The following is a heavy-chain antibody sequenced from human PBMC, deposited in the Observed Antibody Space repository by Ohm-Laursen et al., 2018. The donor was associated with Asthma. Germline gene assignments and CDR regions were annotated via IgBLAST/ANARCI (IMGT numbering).Heavy chain of an antibody. D-gene: IGHD6-6*01. J-gene: IGHJ6*02. Sequence: GSLRLSCAASGFTFSDYYMSWIRQAPGKGLEWVSYISSSGSTIYYADSVKGRFTISRDNAKNSLYLQMNSLRAEDTAVYYCATPARRDYYYGMDVWGQGTTVTVSS. CDR3: ATPARRDYYYGMDV. V-gene: IGHV3-11*01. CDR2: ISSSGSTI. CDR1: GFTFSDYY.